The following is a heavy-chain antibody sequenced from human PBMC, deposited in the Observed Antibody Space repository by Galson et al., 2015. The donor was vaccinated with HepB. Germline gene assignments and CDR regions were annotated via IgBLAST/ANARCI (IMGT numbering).Heavy chain of an antibody. D-gene: IGHD5-18*01. CDR1: GGTFSSYA. V-gene: IGHV1-69*13. J-gene: IGHJ4*02. Sequence: SVKVSCRASGGTFSSYAISWVRQAPGHGLEWMGGIIPIFGTANYAQKFQGRVTITADESTSTAYMELSSLRSEDTAVYYCARGHGKTAMVMRYFDYWGQGTLVTVSS. CDR2: IIPIFGTA. CDR3: ARGHGKTAMVMRYFDY.